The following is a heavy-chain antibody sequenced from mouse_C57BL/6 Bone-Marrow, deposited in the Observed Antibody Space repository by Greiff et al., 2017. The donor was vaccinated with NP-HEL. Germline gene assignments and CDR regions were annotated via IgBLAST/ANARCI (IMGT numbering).Heavy chain of an antibody. J-gene: IGHJ2*01. D-gene: IGHD2-1*01. CDR3: AKGGYYGKNYFDY. CDR2: ILPGSGST. CDR1: GYTFNGYW. V-gene: IGHV1-9*01. Sequence: QVQLQQSGAELMKPGASVKLSCKATGYTFNGYWIEWVKQRPGHGLEWIGEILPGSGSTNYNEKFKGKATFTADTSSITAYMQLRSLTTEDSAIYYCAKGGYYGKNYFDYWGQGTTLTVSS.